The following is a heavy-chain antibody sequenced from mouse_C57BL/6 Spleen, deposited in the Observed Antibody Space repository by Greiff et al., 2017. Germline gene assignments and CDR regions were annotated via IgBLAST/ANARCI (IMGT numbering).Heavy chain of an antibody. CDR3: AIPSMDY. CDR2: IDPATGNT. J-gene: IGHJ4*01. CDR1: GFKRKNNY. V-gene: IGHV14-3*01. D-gene: IGHD5-1*01. Sequence: EVQGVESVAELVRPGASVKLSCTASGFKRKNNYMHWVKQRPEQGLEWIGRIDPATGNTTYAPKFQGKATLTADTSSNTAYLQLSSLTSEDTAIYYCAIPSMDYWGQGTSVTVSS.